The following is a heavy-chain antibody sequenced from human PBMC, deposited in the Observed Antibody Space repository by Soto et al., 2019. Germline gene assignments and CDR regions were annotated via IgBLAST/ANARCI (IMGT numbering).Heavy chain of an antibody. CDR3: ARRVSRYGSGSITDY. D-gene: IGHD3-10*01. CDR1: GFIFGNYM. V-gene: IGHV3-23*01. CDR2: IRDGGEST. J-gene: IGHJ4*02. Sequence: GGSLRLSCAFSGFIFGNYMMTWVRQAPGKGLEWVSTIRDGGESTYYADSVKGRFTISRDNAKNSLYLQMNSLRAEDTAVYYCARRVSRYGSGSITDYWGQGTLVTVSS.